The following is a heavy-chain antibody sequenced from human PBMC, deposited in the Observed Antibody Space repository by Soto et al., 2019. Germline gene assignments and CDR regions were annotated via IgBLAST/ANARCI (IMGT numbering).Heavy chain of an antibody. Sequence: SGPTLVNPTQTLTLTCTFSGFSLSTSGMCVSWIRQPPGKALEWLARIDWDDDKYYSTSLKTRLTISKDTSKNQVVLTMTNMDPVDTATYYCARSVRTQNYYYYGMDVWGQGTTVTVSS. CDR1: GFSLSTSGMC. CDR3: ARSVRTQNYYYYGMDV. D-gene: IGHD3-10*01. J-gene: IGHJ6*02. V-gene: IGHV2-70*11. CDR2: IDWDDDK.